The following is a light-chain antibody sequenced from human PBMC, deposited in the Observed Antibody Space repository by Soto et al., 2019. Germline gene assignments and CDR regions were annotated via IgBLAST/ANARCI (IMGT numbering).Light chain of an antibody. J-gene: IGKJ4*01. CDR3: QQANIFPLT. V-gene: IGKV1-12*01. CDR1: QGISSW. CDR2: TAS. Sequence: DIQMTQSPSSVSPSVGDRVTITCRAGQGISSWLGWYQQKPGKAPNLLIHTASSLQSGVPSRFSGSGSGTDFTLTISSLQPEDFATYYCQQANIFPLTFGGGTKVEIK.